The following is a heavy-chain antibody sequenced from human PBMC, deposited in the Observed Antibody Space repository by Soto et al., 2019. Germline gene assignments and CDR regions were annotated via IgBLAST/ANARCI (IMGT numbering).Heavy chain of an antibody. J-gene: IGHJ4*02. CDR1: GFTFSSSS. Sequence: GSLRLSCAASGFTFSSSSMTWVRQAPGKGLEWVSSISSSGSSTFYADSVKGRLTISRDNSKNSLFLQMNSLRAEDTAVYYCARHQDSSTWYIYPIDYWGQGTLVIVSS. V-gene: IGHV3-21*04. D-gene: IGHD6-13*01. CDR3: ARHQDSSTWYIYPIDY. CDR2: ISSSGSST.